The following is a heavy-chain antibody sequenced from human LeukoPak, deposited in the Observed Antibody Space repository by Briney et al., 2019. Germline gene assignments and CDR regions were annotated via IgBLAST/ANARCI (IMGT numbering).Heavy chain of an antibody. CDR2: IIPIFGTA. V-gene: IGHV1-69*05. CDR1: GDTFSSYA. CDR3: ARAEQNYYYDSSGYYYY. J-gene: IGHJ4*02. Sequence: ASVKVSCEASGDTFSSYAIRWVRQAPGKGREWMGRIIPIFGTANYAQKFQGRVTITTDESTSTAYMELSSLRSEDTAVYYCARAEQNYYYDSSGYYYYWGQGTLVTVSS. D-gene: IGHD3-22*01.